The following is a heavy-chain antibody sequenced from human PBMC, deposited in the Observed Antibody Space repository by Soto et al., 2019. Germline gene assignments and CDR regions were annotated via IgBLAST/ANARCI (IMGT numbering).Heavy chain of an antibody. J-gene: IGHJ6*02. CDR3: ARHGFVAAAPLWGNYYAMDV. V-gene: IGHV5-51*01. CDR2: VYPGDSET. CDR1: GYDFTTFW. D-gene: IGHD2-15*01. Sequence: GESLKISCQGGGYDFTTFWIAWVRQMPGKGLEWMGIVYPGDSETRYSPSFQGQVTISADKSTNTAYLQWTSLKASDTAMYYCARHGFVAAAPLWGNYYAMDVWGQGTTVTVSS.